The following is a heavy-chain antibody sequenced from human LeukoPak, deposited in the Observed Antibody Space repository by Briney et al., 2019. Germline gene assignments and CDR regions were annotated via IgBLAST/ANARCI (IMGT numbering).Heavy chain of an antibody. CDR3: ARGSRQRRDGLTGIFEN. D-gene: IGHD5-24*01. CDR1: GFIFSSYD. V-gene: IGHV3-48*03. J-gene: IGHJ4*02. CDR2: VSRSSSTI. Sequence: GGSLRLSCAASGFIFSSYDMSWVRQAPGKGLEWVSYVSRSSSTIHYADSVKGRFTISRDNAKNSLYLQMSILRAEDTAVYYCARGSRQRRDGLTGIFENWGQGTLVTVSS.